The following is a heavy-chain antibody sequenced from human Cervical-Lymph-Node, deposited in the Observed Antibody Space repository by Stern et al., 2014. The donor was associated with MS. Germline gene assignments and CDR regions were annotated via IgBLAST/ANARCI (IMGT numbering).Heavy chain of an antibody. CDR1: GGSISSSGYY. J-gene: IGHJ5*02. CDR3: ATTRWDLFTWNWFDP. CDR2: IHDSGST. D-gene: IGHD1-26*01. V-gene: IGHV4-61*02. Sequence: VQLVESGPGLVKPSQTLSLTCTVSGGSISSSGYYWSWIRQPADKGLVWIGRIHDSGSTYYNPSLKSRVNISMDTAQNPFSLKLPSVTAADTAVYYCATTRWDLFTWNWFDPWGQGTLVTVSS.